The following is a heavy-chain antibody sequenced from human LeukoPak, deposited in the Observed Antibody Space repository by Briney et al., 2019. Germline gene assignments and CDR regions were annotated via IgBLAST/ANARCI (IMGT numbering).Heavy chain of an antibody. CDR2: IYYSGST. Sequence: SETLSLTCSVSGIPLSNYYWNWIRQSPGKGLEWIGYIYYSGSTDYNPSLKSRVTISVDTSKKQFSLKLSSVTAADTAVYYCARDAMGSPGVAFDIWGQGIMVTVSS. D-gene: IGHD3-10*01. V-gene: IGHV4-59*12. CDR1: GIPLSNYY. CDR3: ARDAMGSPGVAFDI. J-gene: IGHJ3*02.